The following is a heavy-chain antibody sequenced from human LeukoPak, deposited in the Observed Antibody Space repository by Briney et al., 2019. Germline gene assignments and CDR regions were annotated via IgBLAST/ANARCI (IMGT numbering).Heavy chain of an antibody. Sequence: PGGSLRLSCAASGFTFDDYAMHWVRQAPGKGLEWVSGISWNSGSIGYADSVKGRFTSSRDNAKNSLYLQMNRLRADDTALYYCAKDLMSGSYFHNWYFDLWGRGTLVTVSS. CDR1: GFTFDDYA. J-gene: IGHJ2*01. V-gene: IGHV3-9*01. CDR2: ISWNSGSI. CDR3: AKDLMSGSYFHNWYFDL. D-gene: IGHD1-26*01.